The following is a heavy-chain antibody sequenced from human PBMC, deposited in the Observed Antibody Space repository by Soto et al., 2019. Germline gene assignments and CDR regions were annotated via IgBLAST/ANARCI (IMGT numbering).Heavy chain of an antibody. CDR1: GGTFSSYT. CDR3: AKTLITGYYDSSGYSFDY. D-gene: IGHD3-22*01. CDR2: IIPILGIA. V-gene: IGHV1-69*02. Sequence: SVKVSCKASGGTFSSYTISWVRQAPGQGLEWMGRIIPILGIANYAQKFQGRVTITADKSTSTAYMELSSLRSEDTAVYYCAKTLITGYYDSSGYSFDYWGQGALVTVSS. J-gene: IGHJ4*02.